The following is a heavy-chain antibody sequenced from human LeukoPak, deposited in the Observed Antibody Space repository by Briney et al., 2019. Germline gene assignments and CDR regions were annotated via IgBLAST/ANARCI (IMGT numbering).Heavy chain of an antibody. J-gene: IGHJ1*01. CDR3: ARGGYYDSSGYYYVGYFHH. Sequence: PGGSLRLSCAASGFTFSSYEMNWVRQAPGKGLECVSYISFSGSTIYYADSVKGRFTISRDNAKNSLYVQMNSLRAEDTAVYYCARGGYYDSSGYYYVGYFHHWGQGTLVTVSS. CDR2: ISFSGSTI. V-gene: IGHV3-48*03. CDR1: GFTFSSYE. D-gene: IGHD3-22*01.